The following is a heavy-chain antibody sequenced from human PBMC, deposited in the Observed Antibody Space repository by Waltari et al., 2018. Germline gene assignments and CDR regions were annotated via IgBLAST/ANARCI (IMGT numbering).Heavy chain of an antibody. J-gene: IGHJ4*02. D-gene: IGHD6-6*01. CDR1: GFTFSSYS. CDR3: ARVLLGSSSSDY. V-gene: IGHV3-21*01. Sequence: EVQLVESGGGLVKPGGSLRLSCAASGFTFSSYSMNWVRQAPGKGLEWVSSISSSSSYIYYADSVKGRFTISRDNAKNSLYLQMNSLRAEDTAVYYCARVLLGSSSSDYWGQGTLVTVSS. CDR2: ISSSSSYI.